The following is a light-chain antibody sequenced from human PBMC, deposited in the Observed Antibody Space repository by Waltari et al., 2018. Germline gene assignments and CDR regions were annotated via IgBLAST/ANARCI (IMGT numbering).Light chain of an antibody. J-gene: IGLJ3*02. CDR2: YDT. V-gene: IGLV3-21*04. CDR3: QVWDSGSAHQV. Sequence: SYVLTQPPSVSVAPGETASITCRVPTIRIKSVRWFQQKPGQASVLVIYYDTDWPSGVPERFSGSNSGNTATLTISRVEAGDEADYYCQVWDSGSAHQVFGGGTKVTVL. CDR1: TIRIKS.